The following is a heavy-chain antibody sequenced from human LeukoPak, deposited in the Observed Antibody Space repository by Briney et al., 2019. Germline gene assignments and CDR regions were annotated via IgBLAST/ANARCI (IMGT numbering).Heavy chain of an antibody. V-gene: IGHV4-38-2*02. Sequence: SETLSLTCTVSGYSISSGYYWGWLRQPPGKGLEWIGSIYHSGSTYYNPSLKSQVTISVDTSKNQFSLKLTFVTAADTAVYYCARGYSSSWYLNWFDPWGQGTLVTVSS. J-gene: IGHJ5*02. D-gene: IGHD6-13*01. CDR3: ARGYSSSWYLNWFDP. CDR2: IYHSGST. CDR1: GYSISSGYY.